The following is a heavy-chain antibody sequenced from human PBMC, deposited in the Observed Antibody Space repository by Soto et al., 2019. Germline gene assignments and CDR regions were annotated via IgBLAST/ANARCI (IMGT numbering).Heavy chain of an antibody. CDR3: ARGGIQLSYAFDY. CDR2: IYTSGST. D-gene: IGHD5-18*01. V-gene: IGHV4-4*07. J-gene: IGHJ4*02. CDR1: GTSVSNYY. Sequence: SSETLSLTCRVSGTSVSNYYWSWIRQPAGKGLEHIGRIYTSGSTSYNPSLKSRVTMSMDTSQTQIYLNLTSVTAADTAVYYCARGGIQLSYAFDYWGQGILVTVSS.